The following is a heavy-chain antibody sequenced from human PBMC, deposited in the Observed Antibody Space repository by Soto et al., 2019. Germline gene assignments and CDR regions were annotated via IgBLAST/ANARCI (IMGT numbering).Heavy chain of an antibody. CDR1: GGSISSSSYY. J-gene: IGHJ5*02. Sequence: PSETLSLTCTVSGGSISSSSYYWGWIRQPPGKWLEWIGSIYYSGSTYYNPSLKSRVTISVDTSKNQFSLKLSSVTAADTAVYYGARILTYLYSSGWSRGVDWFDPWGQGTLVTVSS. D-gene: IGHD6-19*01. CDR2: IYYSGST. CDR3: ARILTYLYSSGWSRGVDWFDP. V-gene: IGHV4-39*01.